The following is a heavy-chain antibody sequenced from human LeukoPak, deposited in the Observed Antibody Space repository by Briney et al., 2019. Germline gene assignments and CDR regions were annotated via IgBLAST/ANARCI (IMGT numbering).Heavy chain of an antibody. CDR3: ARVRTDWFGEIDY. V-gene: IGHV4-59*01. D-gene: IGHD3-10*01. J-gene: IGHJ4*02. CDR2: TYYSGST. CDR1: GGSISSYY. Sequence: SETLSLTCTVSGGSISSYYWSWIRQPPGKGLEWIGYTYYSGSTNYNPSLKSRVTISVDTSKNQFSLKLSSVTAADTAVYYCARVRTDWFGEIDYWGQGTLVTVSS.